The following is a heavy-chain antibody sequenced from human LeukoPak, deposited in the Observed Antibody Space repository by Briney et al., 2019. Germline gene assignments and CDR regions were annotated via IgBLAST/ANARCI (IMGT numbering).Heavy chain of an antibody. D-gene: IGHD1-26*01. CDR1: GFTFDDYA. J-gene: IGHJ4*02. Sequence: GGSLRLSCAASGFTFDDYAMHWVRQAPGKGLEWVSGISWNSGSIGYADSVKGRFTISRDNAQNSLYLQMNSLRAEDTALYYCAKDSGAYDYFDYWGQGTLVTVSS. CDR2: ISWNSGSI. CDR3: AKDSGAYDYFDY. V-gene: IGHV3-9*01.